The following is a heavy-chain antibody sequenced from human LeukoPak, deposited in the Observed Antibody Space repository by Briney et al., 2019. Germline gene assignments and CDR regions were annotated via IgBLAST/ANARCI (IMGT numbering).Heavy chain of an antibody. CDR3: ARDVSGSYYSLDY. J-gene: IGHJ4*02. CDR2: INPSGGST. CDR1: GYTFTSYY. D-gene: IGHD3-10*01. Sequence: SGEPLKISCKGSGYTFTSYYMHWVRQAPGQGLEWMGIINPSGGSTSYAQKFQGRVTMTSDTSTSTVYMELSSLRSEDTAVYYCARDVSGSYYSLDYWGQGTLVTVSS. V-gene: IGHV1-46*01.